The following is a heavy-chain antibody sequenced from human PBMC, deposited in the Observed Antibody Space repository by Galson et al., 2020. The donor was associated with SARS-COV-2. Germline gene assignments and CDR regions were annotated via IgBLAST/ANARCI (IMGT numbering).Heavy chain of an antibody. CDR2: IKQDGSEK. CDR3: ARDPSSYYDSSGYYGNDAFDI. CDR1: GFTFSNYW. J-gene: IGHJ3*02. D-gene: IGHD3-22*01. V-gene: IGHV3-7*01. Sequence: RESLKISCVASGFTFSNYWMSWVRQAPGNGLEWVAHIKQDGSEKYYADSVKGRFTISRDNGKNSLYLQVNNLRAEDTAVYYCARDPSSYYDSSGYYGNDAFDIWGQGTMVTVSS.